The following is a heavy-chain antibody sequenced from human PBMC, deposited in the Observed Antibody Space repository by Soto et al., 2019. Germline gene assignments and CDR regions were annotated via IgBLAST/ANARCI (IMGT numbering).Heavy chain of an antibody. J-gene: IGHJ6*02. V-gene: IGHV3-30*18. CDR1: GFAFRTFG. CDR3: AKDRLANPPYYYYYYGMDV. Sequence: LRLSCAASGFAFRTFGMHWVRQAPGKGLEWVAIISYDGSNKYYPDSVKGRFTISRDKSKNTLYLQMNSLRVEGTAVYYCAKDRLANPPYYYYYYGMDVWGQGTTVTVSS. D-gene: IGHD6-25*01. CDR2: ISYDGSNK.